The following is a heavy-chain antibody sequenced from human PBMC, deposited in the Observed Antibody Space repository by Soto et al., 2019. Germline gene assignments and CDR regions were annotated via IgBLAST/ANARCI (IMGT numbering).Heavy chain of an antibody. CDR2: ISWNSGSI. D-gene: IGHD6-19*01. Sequence: EVQLVESGGGLVQPGRSLRLSCAASGFTFDDYAMHWVRQAPGKGLEWVSGISWNSGSIGYADSVKGRFTISRVNAKNSLYLQMNSLRAEDTALYYCAKDTESGLAAAFDYWGQGTLVTVSS. V-gene: IGHV3-9*01. CDR1: GFTFDDYA. J-gene: IGHJ4*02. CDR3: AKDTESGLAAAFDY.